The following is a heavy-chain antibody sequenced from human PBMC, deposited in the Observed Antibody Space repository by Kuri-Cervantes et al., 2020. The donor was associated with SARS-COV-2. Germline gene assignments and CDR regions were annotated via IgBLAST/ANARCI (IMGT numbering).Heavy chain of an antibody. CDR1: GGSISSGGYY. Sequence: SETLSLTCTVSGGSISSGGYYWSWIRQPPGKGLEWIGYIYHSGSTYYNPSLKSRVTISVDRSKNQFSLKLSSVTAADTAVCYCARDTGLFGVVTNFDYWGQGTLVTVSS. J-gene: IGHJ4*02. CDR3: ARDTGLFGVVTNFDY. V-gene: IGHV4-30-2*01. CDR2: IYHSGST. D-gene: IGHD3-3*01.